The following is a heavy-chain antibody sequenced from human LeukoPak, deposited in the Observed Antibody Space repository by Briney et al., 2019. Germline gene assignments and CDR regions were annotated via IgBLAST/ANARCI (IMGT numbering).Heavy chain of an antibody. Sequence: SQTLSLTCTVSGGSISSGGYYLSWIRQHPGKGLEWIVYIYYSGSTYYNPSLKSRVTISVDTSKNQFSLKLSSVTAADTAVYYCARDYGDPRAEYFQHWGQGTLVTVSS. CDR2: IYYSGST. V-gene: IGHV4-31*03. CDR3: ARDYGDPRAEYFQH. D-gene: IGHD4-17*01. CDR1: GGSISSGGYY. J-gene: IGHJ1*01.